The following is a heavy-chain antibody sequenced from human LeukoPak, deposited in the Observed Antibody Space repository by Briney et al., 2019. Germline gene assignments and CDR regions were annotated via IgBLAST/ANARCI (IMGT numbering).Heavy chain of an antibody. D-gene: IGHD3-22*01. J-gene: IGHJ4*02. CDR1: GGSISSSSYY. V-gene: IGHV4-39*07. CDR3: ARAPLNYYDSSGYYGYFDY. Sequence: SETLSLTCTVSGGSISSSSYYWGWIRQPPGKGLEWIGSIYYSGSTYYNPSLKSRVTISVDTSKNQFSLKLSSVTAADTAVYYCARAPLNYYDSSGYYGYFDYWGQGTLVTVSS. CDR2: IYYSGST.